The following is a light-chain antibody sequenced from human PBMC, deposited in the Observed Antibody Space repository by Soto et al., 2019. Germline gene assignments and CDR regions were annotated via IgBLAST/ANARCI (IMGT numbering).Light chain of an antibody. Sequence: AVLLTQSPSSFPASTGDRATITCRASQDIHNYLAWYQQVPGKAPKLLLYAASILQTGVPSRFSGSGSGTDFTLTIDGLQSEDFATYFCQHYYNYPWTFGQGTTVE. CDR2: AAS. CDR3: QHYYNYPWT. J-gene: IGKJ1*01. V-gene: IGKV1-8*01. CDR1: QDIHNY.